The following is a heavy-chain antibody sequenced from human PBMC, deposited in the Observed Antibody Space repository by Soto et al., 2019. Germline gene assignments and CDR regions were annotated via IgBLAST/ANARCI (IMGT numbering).Heavy chain of an antibody. Sequence: SETLSLTCTVSGGSISSGGYYWSWIRQPPGKGLEWIGYIYYSGSTYYNPSLKSRVTISVDTSKNQFSLKLSSVTAADTAVYYCARRVSTMVRGVNNWFDPWGQGTLVTVSS. CDR1: GGSISSGGYY. D-gene: IGHD3-10*01. CDR3: ARRVSTMVRGVNNWFDP. CDR2: IYYSGST. V-gene: IGHV4-61*08. J-gene: IGHJ5*02.